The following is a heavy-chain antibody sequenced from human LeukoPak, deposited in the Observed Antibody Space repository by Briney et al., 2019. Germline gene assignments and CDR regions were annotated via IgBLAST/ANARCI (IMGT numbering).Heavy chain of an antibody. CDR1: GGSISSYY. D-gene: IGHD3-9*01. J-gene: IGHJ3*02. Sequence: SETLSVTRTVSGGSISSYYWSWIRLPPGKGLEWIGYLSKSGNTNYSPSLKSRVTIFGDTSKNQFFLKLSSVTAADTAVYYCARARYVNSFYAFDIWGQGTLVTVSS. V-gene: IGHV4-59*01. CDR2: LSKSGNT. CDR3: ARARYVNSFYAFDI.